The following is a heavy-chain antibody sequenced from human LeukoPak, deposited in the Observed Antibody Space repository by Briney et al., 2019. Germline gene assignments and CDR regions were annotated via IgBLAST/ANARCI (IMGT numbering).Heavy chain of an antibody. CDR3: AKDLVPTTPYYYYYMDV. CDR2: ISGSGDGT. D-gene: IGHD2-8*01. Sequence: GGSLTLSCAASGFTFSRYAMSWVRQAPGKGLEWVSFISGSGDGTHYADSVKGRFTISRDNSKNTLYLQMISLRAEDTAVYYCAKDLVPTTPYYYYYMDVWGKGTTVTVSS. CDR1: GFTFSRYA. J-gene: IGHJ6*03. V-gene: IGHV3-23*01.